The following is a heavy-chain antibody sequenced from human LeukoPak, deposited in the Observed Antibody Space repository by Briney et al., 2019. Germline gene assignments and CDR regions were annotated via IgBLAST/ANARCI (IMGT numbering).Heavy chain of an antibody. Sequence: GGSLRLSCAASGFTFSSYAMSWVRQAPGKGLEWVSSIGSGGNYIYYAESVKGRFTISRDNAKNSLYLQMNSLRAEDTAVYYCARDKYGSGSPSDPWGQGTLVTVSS. CDR1: GFTFSSYA. CDR2: IGSGGNYI. D-gene: IGHD3-10*01. J-gene: IGHJ5*02. V-gene: IGHV3-21*01. CDR3: ARDKYGSGSPSDP.